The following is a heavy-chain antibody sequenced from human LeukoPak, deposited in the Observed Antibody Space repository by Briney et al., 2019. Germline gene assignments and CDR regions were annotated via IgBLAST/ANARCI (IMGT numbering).Heavy chain of an antibody. V-gene: IGHV4-59*01. D-gene: IGHD1-26*01. CDR3: ARAGVGGATANDY. CDR2: IYSSGST. CDR1: GGSINTYY. Sequence: SETLSLTRTVSGGSINTYYWSWIRQPPGKGLEWIGYIYSSGSTNYNPSLKSRVTISVDTSKNQFSLKLSSVTAADTAVYYCARAGVGGATANDYWGQGTLVTVSS. J-gene: IGHJ4*02.